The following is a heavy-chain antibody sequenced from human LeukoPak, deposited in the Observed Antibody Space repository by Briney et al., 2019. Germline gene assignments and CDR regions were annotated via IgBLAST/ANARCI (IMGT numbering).Heavy chain of an antibody. CDR3: ARGPPLRYFDWLFHESYFDY. J-gene: IGHJ4*02. D-gene: IGHD3-9*01. CDR2: INPNSGGT. Sequence: GASVKVSCKASGYTFTGYYMHWVRQAPGQGLEWMGWINPNSGGTNYAQKFQGRVTMARDTSISTAYMELSRLRSDDTAVYYCARGPPLRYFDWLFHESYFDYWGQGTLVTVSS. V-gene: IGHV1-2*02. CDR1: GYTFTGYY.